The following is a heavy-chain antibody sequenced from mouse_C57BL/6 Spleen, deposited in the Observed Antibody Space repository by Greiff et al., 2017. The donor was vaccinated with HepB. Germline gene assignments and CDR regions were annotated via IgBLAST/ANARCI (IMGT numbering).Heavy chain of an antibody. V-gene: IGHV14-4*01. J-gene: IGHJ2*01. CDR3: TLRQLRLYYFDY. CDR2: IDPENGDT. Sequence: VQLQQSGAELVRPGASVKLSCTASGFNIKDDYMHWVKQRPEQGLEWIGWIDPENGDTEYASKFQGKATITADTSSNTAYLQLSSLTSEDTAVYYCTLRQLRLYYFDYWGQGTTLTVSS. D-gene: IGHD3-2*02. CDR1: GFNIKDDY.